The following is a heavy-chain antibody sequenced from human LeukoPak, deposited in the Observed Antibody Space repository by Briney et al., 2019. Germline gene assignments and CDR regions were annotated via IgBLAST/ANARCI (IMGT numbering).Heavy chain of an antibody. Sequence: ASVKVSCKASGYTFTSYGISWVRQAPGQGLEWMGWISAYNGNTNYAQKLQGRVTMTTDTSTSTAYMELRSLRSDDTAVYYCARDVGHNWGVWYFDLWGRGTLVTVSS. D-gene: IGHD7-27*01. CDR3: ARDVGHNWGVWYFDL. J-gene: IGHJ2*01. CDR2: ISAYNGNT. CDR1: GYTFTSYG. V-gene: IGHV1-18*01.